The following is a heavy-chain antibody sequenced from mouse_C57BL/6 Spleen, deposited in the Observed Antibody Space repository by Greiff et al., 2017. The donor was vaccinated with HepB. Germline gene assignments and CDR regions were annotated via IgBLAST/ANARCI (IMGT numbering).Heavy chain of an antibody. D-gene: IGHD2-1*01. CDR3: ARAVYFYFDY. Sequence: EVKLQQSGPELVKPGASVKISCKASGYTFTDYYMNWVKQSHGKSLEWIGDINPNNGGTSYNQKFKGKATLTVDKSSSTAYMELRSLTSEDSAVYYCARAVYFYFDYWGQGTTLTVSS. J-gene: IGHJ2*01. CDR1: GYTFTDYY. V-gene: IGHV1-26*01. CDR2: INPNNGGT.